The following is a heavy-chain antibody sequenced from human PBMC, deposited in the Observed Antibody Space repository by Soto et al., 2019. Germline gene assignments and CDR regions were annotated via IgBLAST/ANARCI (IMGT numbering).Heavy chain of an antibody. V-gene: IGHV4-34*01. D-gene: IGHD5-18*01. CDR2: INHSGST. CDR1: GGSFSGYY. Sequence: SETLSLTCAVYGGSFSGYYWSWIRQPPGRGLEWIGEINHSGSTNYNPSLKSRVTISVDTSKNQFSLKLSSVTAADTAVYYCAISGYSYANHDAFDIWGQGTMVTVSS. J-gene: IGHJ3*02. CDR3: AISGYSYANHDAFDI.